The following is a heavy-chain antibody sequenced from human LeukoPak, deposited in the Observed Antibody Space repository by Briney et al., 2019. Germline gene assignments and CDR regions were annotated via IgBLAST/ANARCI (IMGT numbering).Heavy chain of an antibody. CDR3: ARARSHSSSPSPDYYYYGMDV. CDR2: LYPGGKT. CDR1: GFTVSDNY. Sequence: PGGSLRLSCAASGFTVSDNYMSWVRLPPGKGLEFVSALYPGGKTYYADSVKGRFTISRDNSKNTLYLQMNSLRAEDTAVYYCARARSHSSSPSPDYYYYGMDVWGQGTTVTVSS. V-gene: IGHV3-66*02. D-gene: IGHD6-13*01. J-gene: IGHJ6*02.